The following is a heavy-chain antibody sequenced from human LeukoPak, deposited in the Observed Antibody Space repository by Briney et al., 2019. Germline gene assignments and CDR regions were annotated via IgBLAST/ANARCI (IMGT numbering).Heavy chain of an antibody. CDR1: GGTFSSYA. D-gene: IGHD5-18*01. CDR3: ATRDTATPYSNY. CDR2: IIPILGIA. J-gene: IGHJ4*02. Sequence: SVKVSCKASGGTFSSYAISWVRQAPGRGLEWMGRIIPILGIANYAQKFQGRVTITADKSTSTAYMELSSLRSEDTAVYYCATRDTATPYSNYWGQGTLVTVSS. V-gene: IGHV1-69*04.